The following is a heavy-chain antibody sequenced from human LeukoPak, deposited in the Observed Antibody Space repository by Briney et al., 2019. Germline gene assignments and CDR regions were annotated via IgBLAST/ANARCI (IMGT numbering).Heavy chain of an antibody. D-gene: IGHD3-10*01. V-gene: IGHV3-74*01. J-gene: IGHJ4*02. CDR2: INSDGSST. CDR3: ARDVVRFGEPTYDY. CDR1: GFTFSSYW. Sequence: PGGSLRLSCAVSGFTFSSYWMHWVRQAPGKGLVWVSRINSDGSSTSYADSVKGRFTISGDNAKNTLYLQMNSLRAEDTAVYYCARDVVRFGEPTYDYWGQGTLVTVSS.